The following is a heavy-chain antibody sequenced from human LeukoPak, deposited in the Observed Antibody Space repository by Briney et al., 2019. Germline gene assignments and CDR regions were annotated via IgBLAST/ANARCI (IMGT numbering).Heavy chain of an antibody. Sequence: SETLSLTCAVSGYSISSGYYWGWIRPPPGKGLEWIGSIYHSGSTYYNPSLKSRVTISVDTSKNQFSLKLSSVTAADTAVYYCARDTERGSVDDWGQGTLVTVSS. CDR1: GYSISSGYY. CDR2: IYHSGST. CDR3: ARDTERGSVDD. V-gene: IGHV4-38-2*02. J-gene: IGHJ4*02. D-gene: IGHD1-14*01.